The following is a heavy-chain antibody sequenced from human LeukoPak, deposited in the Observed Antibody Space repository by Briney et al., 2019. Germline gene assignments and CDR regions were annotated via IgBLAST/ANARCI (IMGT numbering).Heavy chain of an antibody. D-gene: IGHD3-10*01. Sequence: ASVKVSCKASGYTFTGYYMHWVRQAPGQGLEWMGWINPNSGGTNYAQKFQGRVTMTRDTSISTAYMEPSRLRSDDTAVYYCARASITMVRGVLNWFDPWGQGTLVTVSS. J-gene: IGHJ5*02. CDR3: ARASITMVRGVLNWFDP. CDR2: INPNSGGT. V-gene: IGHV1-2*02. CDR1: GYTFTGYY.